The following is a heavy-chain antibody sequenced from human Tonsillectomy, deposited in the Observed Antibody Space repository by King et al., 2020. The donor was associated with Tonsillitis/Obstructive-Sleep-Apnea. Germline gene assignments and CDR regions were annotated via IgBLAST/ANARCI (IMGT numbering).Heavy chain of an antibody. Sequence: VQLVESGAEVKKPGASVKVSCKASGYTFTSYDISWVRQAPGQGLEWMGWISAYNGNTNYAQQVQGRVTMTTDTSTSTAYMKLRSLRSDDTAVYYCAIENDYGGNAPAFDYWGQRTLVTLSP. D-gene: IGHD4-23*01. J-gene: IGHJ4*02. CDR3: AIENDYGGNAPAFDY. CDR1: GYTFTSYD. CDR2: ISAYNGNT. V-gene: IGHV1-18*01.